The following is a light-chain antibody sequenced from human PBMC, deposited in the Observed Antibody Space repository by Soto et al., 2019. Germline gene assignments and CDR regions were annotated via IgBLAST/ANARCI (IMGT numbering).Light chain of an antibody. CDR1: QSVSSN. J-gene: IGKJ2*01. V-gene: IGKV3-15*01. CDR3: HQYDDGPYT. Sequence: EIVMTQSPATLCLSPGEIATLSCRASQSVSSNVAWYQQIPGQTPRLLIYGASTRATGIPVRFSGSGSGTEFTLTISSLQSEDFAVYYCHQYDDGPYTFGQGTKVDIK. CDR2: GAS.